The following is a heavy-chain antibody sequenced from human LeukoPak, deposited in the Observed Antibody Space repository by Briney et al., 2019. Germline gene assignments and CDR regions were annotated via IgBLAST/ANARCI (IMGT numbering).Heavy chain of an antibody. D-gene: IGHD6-13*01. Sequence: GGSLRLSCAASGFTFDDYGMGWVRQPPGKGLEWVSSISDIGTHIFYADSVEGRFTISRDNARNSLYLRMSSLRAEDTAVYYCAKNLYMPAPDTGPTYDGFDIWGQGTMVTVSS. CDR2: ISDIGTHI. CDR3: AKNLYMPAPDTGPTYDGFDI. CDR1: GFTFDDYG. J-gene: IGHJ3*02. V-gene: IGHV3-21*01.